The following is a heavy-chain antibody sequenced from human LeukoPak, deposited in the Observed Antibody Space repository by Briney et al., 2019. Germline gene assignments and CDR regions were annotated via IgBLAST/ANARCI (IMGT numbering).Heavy chain of an antibody. CDR1: GFTFSSYA. V-gene: IGHV3-30*01. CDR2: ISYDGSNK. D-gene: IGHD3-22*01. J-gene: IGHJ4*02. Sequence: PGRSLRLSCAASGFTFSSYAMHWVRQAPGKGLEWVAVISYDGSNKYYADSVKGRFTISRDNSKNTLYLQMNSLGAEDTAVYYCARENSRDSSGYYYSGFDYWGQGTLVTVSS. CDR3: ARENSRDSSGYYYSGFDY.